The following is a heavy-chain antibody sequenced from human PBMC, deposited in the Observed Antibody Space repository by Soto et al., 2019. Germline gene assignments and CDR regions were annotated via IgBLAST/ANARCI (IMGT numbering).Heavy chain of an antibody. V-gene: IGHV1-18*01. Sequence: QVQLVQSGAEVKKPGASVKVSCKASGYTFTSYGVSWVRQAPGQGLEWMGWISAYNGNTKYAQKLQGRVTMTTDTTANTAYMDPRTLRSDDTAVYYCVRVTPPVDYWGQGTLVTVSS. CDR3: VRVTPPVDY. J-gene: IGHJ4*02. CDR2: ISAYNGNT. D-gene: IGHD2-15*01. CDR1: GYTFTSYG.